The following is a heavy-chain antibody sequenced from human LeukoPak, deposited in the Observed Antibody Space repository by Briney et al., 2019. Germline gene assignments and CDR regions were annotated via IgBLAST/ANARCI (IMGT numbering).Heavy chain of an antibody. Sequence: ASVKVSGKASGYTFTSYGISWVGQAPGQGLEWMGWISAYNGNTNYAQKLQGRVTMTTDTSTSTAYMELRSLRSDDTAVYYCARGRGIAAAGSSFDYWGQGTLVTVSS. V-gene: IGHV1-18*04. CDR3: ARGRGIAAAGSSFDY. D-gene: IGHD6-13*01. CDR2: ISAYNGNT. CDR1: GYTFTSYG. J-gene: IGHJ4*02.